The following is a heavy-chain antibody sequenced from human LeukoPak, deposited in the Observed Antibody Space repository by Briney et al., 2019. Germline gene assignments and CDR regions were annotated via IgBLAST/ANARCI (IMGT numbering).Heavy chain of an antibody. CDR2: ISGSGGST. CDR1: GFTFSSYA. D-gene: IGHD4-17*01. V-gene: IGHV3-23*01. J-gene: IGHJ4*02. Sequence: PGGSLRLSCAASGFTFSSYAMSWVRQAPGKGREWVSAISGSGGSTYYADSVKGRFTISRDNSKNTLYLQMNSLRAEDTAVYYCAKLLYGDYVNYFDYWGQGTLVTVSS. CDR3: AKLLYGDYVNYFDY.